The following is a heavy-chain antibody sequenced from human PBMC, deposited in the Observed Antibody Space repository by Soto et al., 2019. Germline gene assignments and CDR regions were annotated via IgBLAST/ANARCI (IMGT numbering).Heavy chain of an antibody. CDR1: GFTFSSYT. J-gene: IGHJ3*01. Sequence: EVQLLESGGGLVQPGGSLRLSCVASGFTFSSYTMSWVRQAPGKGLEWVSAVTGSGSNTYYVDSVRGRFTVSRDNSKNTLYLQMNSLRAEDTALYYCAKDSFGSGSPDAFHCWGQGTRVTVSS. CDR2: VTGSGSNT. V-gene: IGHV3-23*01. CDR3: AKDSFGSGSPDAFHC. D-gene: IGHD3-10*01.